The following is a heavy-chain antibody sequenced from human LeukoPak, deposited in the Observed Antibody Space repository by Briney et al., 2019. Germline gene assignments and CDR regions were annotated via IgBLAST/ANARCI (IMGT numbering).Heavy chain of an antibody. J-gene: IGHJ6*02. CDR2: ISWNSGSI. D-gene: IGHD4-17*01. CDR1: GFSFDDYA. V-gene: IGHV3-9*01. Sequence: PGGSLRLSCAASGFSFDDYAMHWVRQAPGKGLEWVSGISWNSGSIGYADSVKGRFTISRDNAKKSLYLQMNSLRAEDTALYYCVKDISDGDYARYGHYNYGMDVWGQGTTVTVSS. CDR3: VKDISDGDYARYGHYNYGMDV.